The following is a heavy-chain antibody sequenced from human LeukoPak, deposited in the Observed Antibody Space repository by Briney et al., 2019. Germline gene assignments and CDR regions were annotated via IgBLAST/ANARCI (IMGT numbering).Heavy chain of an antibody. Sequence: SGGSLRLSCAASGFTFSDYYMDWVRQAPGKGLEWVGRIRNKANSYSMDYAASVKDRFTSSRDDSKNSLYLQMNSLKTEDTAVYYCTRDLTGDYWGQGTLVTVSS. D-gene: IGHD3-9*01. CDR2: IRNKANSYSM. J-gene: IGHJ4*02. V-gene: IGHV3-72*01. CDR1: GFTFSDYY. CDR3: TRDLTGDY.